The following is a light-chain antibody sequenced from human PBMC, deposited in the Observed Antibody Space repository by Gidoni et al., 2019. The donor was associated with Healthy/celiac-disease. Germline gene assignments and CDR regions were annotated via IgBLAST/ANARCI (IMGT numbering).Light chain of an antibody. CDR3: QSYDSSLSGPVV. V-gene: IGLV1-40*01. Sequence: QSVLTQPPSVSGAPGQRVTISCTGSSSNIVAGYDVHWYPQLPGTAPKLLIYGNSNRPTGVPDRFAGSKSGTSASLAITGLQAEDEADYYCQSYDSSLSGPVVFGGGTKLTV. CDR2: GNS. CDR1: SSNIVAGYD. J-gene: IGLJ2*01.